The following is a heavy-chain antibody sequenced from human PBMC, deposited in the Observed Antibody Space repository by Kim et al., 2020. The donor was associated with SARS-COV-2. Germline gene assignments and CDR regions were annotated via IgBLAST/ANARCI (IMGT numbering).Heavy chain of an antibody. V-gene: IGHV1-46*01. J-gene: IGHJ4*02. CDR3: AREDPGVVYGDY. D-gene: IGHD2-8*02. Sequence: YAQKCQGRVTMTRDTSTSTVYMELSSLRSEDTAVYYCAREDPGVVYGDYWGQGTLVTVSS.